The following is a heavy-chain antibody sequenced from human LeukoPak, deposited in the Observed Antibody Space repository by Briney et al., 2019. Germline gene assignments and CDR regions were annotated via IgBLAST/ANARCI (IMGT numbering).Heavy chain of an antibody. J-gene: IGHJ4*02. V-gene: IGHV3-21*01. Sequence: GGSLRLSCAASGLTFSSYSMNWVRQAPGKGLEWVSSISSSSSYIYYADSVKGRFTISRDNAKNSLYLRMNSLRAEDTAVYYCARDYGGNSNKVLDYWGQGTLVTVSS. CDR1: GLTFSSYS. CDR3: ARDYGGNSNKVLDY. CDR2: ISSSSSYI. D-gene: IGHD4-23*01.